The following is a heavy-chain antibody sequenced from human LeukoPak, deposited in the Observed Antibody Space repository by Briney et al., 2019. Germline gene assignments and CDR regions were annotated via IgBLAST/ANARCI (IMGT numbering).Heavy chain of an antibody. V-gene: IGHV4-34*01. CDR1: GGSFSGYY. CDR3: ARAYDYYDSSGYSTRPLDY. Sequence: SETLSLTCAVYGGSFSGYYWSWIRQPPGKGLEWIGEINHSGSTNYNPSLKGRVTISVDTSKNQFSLKLSSVTAADTAVYYCARAYDYYDSSGYSTRPLDYWGQGTLVTVSS. D-gene: IGHD3-22*01. CDR2: INHSGST. J-gene: IGHJ4*02.